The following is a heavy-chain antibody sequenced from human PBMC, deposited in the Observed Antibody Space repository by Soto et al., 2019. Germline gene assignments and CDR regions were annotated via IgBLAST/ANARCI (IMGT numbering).Heavy chain of an antibody. Sequence: PSETLSLTCTVSGGSISSSSYYWGWIRQPPGKGLERIGSIYYSGSTYYNPSLKSRVTISVDTSKIQFSLKLSSVTAADTAVYYCARHPHLETAPYCSSTSCYQAHGMDVWGQGTTVTVSS. V-gene: IGHV4-39*01. CDR3: ARHPHLETAPYCSSTSCYQAHGMDV. J-gene: IGHJ6*02. D-gene: IGHD2-2*01. CDR1: GGSISSSSYY. CDR2: IYYSGST.